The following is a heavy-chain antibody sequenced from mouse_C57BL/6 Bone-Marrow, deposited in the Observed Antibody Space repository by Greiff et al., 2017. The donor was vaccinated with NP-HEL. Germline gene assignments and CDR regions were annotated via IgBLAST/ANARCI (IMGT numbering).Heavy chain of an antibody. V-gene: IGHV1-55*01. CDR3: AKDGSSWWYLDV. CDR1: GYTFTSYW. CDR2: IYPGSGSP. D-gene: IGHD1-1*01. Sequence: VQLQQPGAELVKPGASVTMSCKASGYTFTSYWITWVKQRPGQGLEWIGDIYPGSGSPNYNEKFKSKATLTVDKSSSTAYMQLSSLTSEDSAVYYGAKDGSSWWYLDVWGTGTTVTVSS. J-gene: IGHJ1*03.